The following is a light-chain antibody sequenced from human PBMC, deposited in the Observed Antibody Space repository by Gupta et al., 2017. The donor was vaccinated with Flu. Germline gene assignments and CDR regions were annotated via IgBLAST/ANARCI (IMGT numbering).Light chain of an antibody. CDR1: SGSVSVNSY. Sequence: QTVVTQEPSFSVSPGGTVTLTCGLSSGSVSVNSYPSWYQPTPGQPPRTLISKSDSRLSGVPYRFSGSILGDRAALTITGSQASDESDYYCVLDVGSGIWVFCGGTKLTVL. J-gene: IGLJ3*02. CDR2: KSD. V-gene: IGLV8-61*01. CDR3: VLDVGSGIWV.